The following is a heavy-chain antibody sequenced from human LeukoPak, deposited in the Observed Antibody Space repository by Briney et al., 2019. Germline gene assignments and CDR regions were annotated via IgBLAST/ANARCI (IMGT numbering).Heavy chain of an antibody. D-gene: IGHD3-16*02. CDR1: GFTFSSYA. J-gene: IGHJ4*02. CDR2: ISYDGSNK. V-gene: IGHV3-30*04. Sequence: GGSLRLSCAASGFTFSSYAMHWVRQAPGKGLEWVAVISYDGSNKYYADSVKGRFTISRDNSKNTLYLQMNSLRAEDTAVYYCAKDRSSDRMITFGGVISFGGQGTLVTVSS. CDR3: AKDRSSDRMITFGGVISF.